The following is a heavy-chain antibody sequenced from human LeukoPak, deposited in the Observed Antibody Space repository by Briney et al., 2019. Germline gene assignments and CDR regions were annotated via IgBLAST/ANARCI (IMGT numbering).Heavy chain of an antibody. J-gene: IGHJ4*02. CDR2: INSDGSST. V-gene: IGHV3-74*01. CDR3: ARCGRGSYDWGKY. Sequence: GGSLRLSCAASGFTFSTYWMHWVRQAPGKGLVWVSRINSDGSSTSYADSVKGRFTISRDNAKNTLYLQMNSLRAEDTAVYYCARCGRGSYDWGKYWGQGTLVTVSS. CDR1: GFTFSTYW. D-gene: IGHD1-26*01.